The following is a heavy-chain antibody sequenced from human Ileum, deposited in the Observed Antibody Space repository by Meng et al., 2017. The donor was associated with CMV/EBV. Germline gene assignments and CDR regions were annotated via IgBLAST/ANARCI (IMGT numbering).Heavy chain of an antibody. Sequence: GGSLRLSCAASGFTVSSSYMNWVRQAPGKGLEWVSVIYSGGNTYYADSVKGRFTISRDNSKNTLYLQMNSLRVEDTAVYYCAKKRDRDSSAYPWYFDLWGRGTLVTVSS. CDR1: GFTVSSSY. J-gene: IGHJ2*01. CDR3: AKKRDRDSSAYPWYFDL. D-gene: IGHD3-22*01. V-gene: IGHV3-53*01. CDR2: IYSGGNT.